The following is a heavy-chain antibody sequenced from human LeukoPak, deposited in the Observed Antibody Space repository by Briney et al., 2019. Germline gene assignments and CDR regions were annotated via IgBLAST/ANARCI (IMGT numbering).Heavy chain of an antibody. V-gene: IGHV4-34*01. CDR2: INHSGST. CDR3: ARDRTTDAFDI. CDR1: GPSFSGYY. D-gene: IGHD4-11*01. J-gene: IGHJ3*02. Sequence: PSDTPSLACAVVGPSFSGYYCSWSRHPPGKGLEWSGEINHSGSTNYTPSLNSRVTISADPTKNPFSLKLSSVTAADRAVYYCARDRTTDAFDIWGQGTMVTVSS.